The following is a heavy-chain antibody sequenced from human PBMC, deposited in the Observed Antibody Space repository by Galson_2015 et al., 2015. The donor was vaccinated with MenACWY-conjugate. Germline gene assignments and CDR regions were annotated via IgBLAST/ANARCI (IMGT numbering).Heavy chain of an antibody. CDR1: GASISTDY. CDR2: IHYSGST. CDR3: ARWVAVKMIEY. D-gene: IGHD6-19*01. V-gene: IGHV4-59*01. J-gene: IGHJ4*02. Sequence: LTCSVSGASISTDYWSWIRQPPGTGLEWIGYIHYSGSTKYNPSLKTRITMSLDTSENQFSLKLSSVTAADTAVYYCARWVAVKMIEYCGQGTLVTVSS.